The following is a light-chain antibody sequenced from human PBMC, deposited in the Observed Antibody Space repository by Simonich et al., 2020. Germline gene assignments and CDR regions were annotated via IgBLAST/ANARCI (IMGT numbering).Light chain of an antibody. Sequence: QAVVTQEPSLTVSPGGTVTFTCGSSTGAVTSGHYPYWFQQKPGQPPRTLIYDASNKHSWTPARFSGSLLGGKAALTLSGAQPEDEAEYYCLLSYSGARVFGGGTKLTVL. CDR1: TGAVTSGHY. CDR3: LLSYSGARV. V-gene: IGLV7-46*01. J-gene: IGLJ3*02. CDR2: DAS.